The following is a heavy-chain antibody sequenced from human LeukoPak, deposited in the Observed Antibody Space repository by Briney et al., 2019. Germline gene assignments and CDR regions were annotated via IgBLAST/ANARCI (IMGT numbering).Heavy chain of an antibody. CDR1: GFTFSSYA. J-gene: IGHJ4*02. Sequence: GSLRLSCAASGFTFSSYAMSWVRQAPGKGLEWVSAISGSGGSTYYADSVKGRFTISRDNSKNTLYLQMNSLRTEDTAVYYCARRYIAAAGSYYFDYWGQGTLVTVSS. CDR3: ARRYIAAAGSYYFDY. V-gene: IGHV3-23*01. CDR2: ISGSGGST. D-gene: IGHD6-13*01.